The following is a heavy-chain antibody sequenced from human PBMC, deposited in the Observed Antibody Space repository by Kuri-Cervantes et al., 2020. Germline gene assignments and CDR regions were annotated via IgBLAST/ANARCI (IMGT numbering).Heavy chain of an antibody. CDR3: ANSGYDFNYYYMDV. D-gene: IGHD5-12*01. CDR1: GGTFSSYA. J-gene: IGHJ6*03. Sequence: SVKVSCKASGGTFSSYAISWVRQAPGQGLEWMGGIIPIFGTANYAQKFQGRVTITAYESTSTAYMELSSLRSEDTAVYYCANSGYDFNYYYMDVWGKGTTVTVSS. V-gene: IGHV1-69*13. CDR2: IIPIFGTA.